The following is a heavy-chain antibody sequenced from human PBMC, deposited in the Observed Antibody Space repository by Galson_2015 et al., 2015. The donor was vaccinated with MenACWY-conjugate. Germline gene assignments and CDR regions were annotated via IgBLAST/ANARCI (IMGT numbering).Heavy chain of an antibody. D-gene: IGHD3-9*01. CDR1: GFTFSSYA. CDR3: ASDILTDFDY. Sequence: SLRLSCAASGFTFSSYAMSWVRQAPGKGLEWVSVISGSGGSTYYADSVKGRFTIPRDNAKNTLYLQMNSLRAEDTAVYYCASDILTDFDYWGQGTLVTVSS. CDR2: ISGSGGST. V-gene: IGHV3-23*01. J-gene: IGHJ4*02.